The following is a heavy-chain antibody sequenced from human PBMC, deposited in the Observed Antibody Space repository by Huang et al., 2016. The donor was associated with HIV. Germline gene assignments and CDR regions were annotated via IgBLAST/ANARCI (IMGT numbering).Heavy chain of an antibody. CDR2: IYYTGTT. CDR3: ARDRITQCNGGRCYSDWSDP. V-gene: IGHV4-30-4*08. Sequence: QVQLQESGPGPVKPSQTLSLTCTVSGDSISRGGYLWSWIRQSPGKGLEWIGSIYYTGTTSYNPSLRSRVTMAVDTSKNQVSLRLTSVTAEDTAVYYCARDRITQCNGGRCYSDWSDPWGQGTLVIVSS. J-gene: IGHJ5*02. D-gene: IGHD2-15*01. CDR1: GDSISRGGYL.